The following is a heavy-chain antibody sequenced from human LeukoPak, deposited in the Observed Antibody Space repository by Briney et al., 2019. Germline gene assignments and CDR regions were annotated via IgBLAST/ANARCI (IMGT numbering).Heavy chain of an antibody. CDR2: IYYSGST. CDR1: GGSISSYY. D-gene: IGHD5-12*01. Sequence: SETLSLTCTVSGGSISSYYWSWIRQPPGKGLEWIGYIYYSGSTNYNPSLKSRVTISVDTSKNQFSLKLSSVTAADTAVYYCARLPVSYGGYAYYYGMDVWGQGTTVTASS. CDR3: ARLPVSYGGYAYYYGMDV. J-gene: IGHJ6*02. V-gene: IGHV4-59*08.